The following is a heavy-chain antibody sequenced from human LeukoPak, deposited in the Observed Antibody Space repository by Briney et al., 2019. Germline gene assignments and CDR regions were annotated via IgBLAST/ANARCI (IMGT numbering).Heavy chain of an antibody. CDR3: AKVGYYGSSGYPIDFDY. D-gene: IGHD3-22*01. V-gene: IGHV3-23*01. CDR2: ISGSGGST. J-gene: IGHJ4*02. Sequence: GGSLRLSCAASGFTFSSYGMSWVRQAPGKGLEWVSAISGSGGSTYYADSVKGRFTISRDNSKSTLYLQMNSLRAEDTAVYYCAKVGYYGSSGYPIDFDYWGQGTLVTVSS. CDR1: GFTFSSYG.